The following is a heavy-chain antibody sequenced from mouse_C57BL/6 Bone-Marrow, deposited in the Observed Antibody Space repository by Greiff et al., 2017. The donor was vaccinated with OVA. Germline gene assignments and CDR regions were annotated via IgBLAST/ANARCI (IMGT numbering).Heavy chain of an antibody. Sequence: VQLQQSGPGLVQPSQRLSITCTVSGFSLTSYGVHWVRQSPGKGLEWLGVIWRGGSTDYNAAFMSRLSITKDNSKSQVFFKMNSLQADDTAIYYCAKGVTTVYYAMDYWGQGTSVTVSS. CDR2: IWRGGST. V-gene: IGHV2-5*01. CDR3: AKGVTTVYYAMDY. J-gene: IGHJ4*01. D-gene: IGHD2-2*01. CDR1: GFSLTSYG.